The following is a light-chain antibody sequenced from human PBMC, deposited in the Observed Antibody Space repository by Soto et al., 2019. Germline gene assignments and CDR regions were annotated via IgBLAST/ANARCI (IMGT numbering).Light chain of an antibody. CDR3: QQANSFPYT. J-gene: IGKJ2*01. Sequence: DIQMTQSPSSVSASVGDRVTITCRASQGISNWLAWYQQKAGKAPKLRIYATSTLQSGVPSRFRGSGSGTEFHLTISSLQPDDDASYYCQQANSFPYTFGQGTKLEIK. CDR2: ATS. V-gene: IGKV1-12*01. CDR1: QGISNW.